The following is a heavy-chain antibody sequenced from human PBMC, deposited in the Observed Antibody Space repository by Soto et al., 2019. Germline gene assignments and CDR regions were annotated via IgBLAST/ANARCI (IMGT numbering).Heavy chain of an antibody. CDR1: GDSITSSNYY. D-gene: IGHD1-1*01. CDR3: ATTTGY. CDR2: MYYSGST. V-gene: IGHV4-39*01. J-gene: IGHJ4*02. Sequence: QLQLQESGPGLVKPSETLSLTCIVSGDSITSSNYYWVWVRQPPGKGLEWIGSMYYSGSTYYNASLKSRVTISVDTSKSQFFLKVSSVTAADTAVYYCATTTGYWGQGTLVTVSS.